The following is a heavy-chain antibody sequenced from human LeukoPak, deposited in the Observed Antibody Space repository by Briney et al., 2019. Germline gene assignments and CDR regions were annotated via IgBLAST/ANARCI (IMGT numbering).Heavy chain of an antibody. CDR3: AGLKYYYDSSGPNWFDP. CDR2: ISGRGDST. J-gene: IGHJ5*02. D-gene: IGHD3-22*01. V-gene: IGHV3-23*01. CDR1: RFTFSSYA. Sequence: GGSLRLSCAASRFTFSSYAMSWVRQTPGKGLEWVSAISGRGDSTYYAPSVKGRFTISRDNSKNTLFLQMSSLRVEDTAVYYCAGLKYYYDSSGPNWFDPWGQGTLATVSS.